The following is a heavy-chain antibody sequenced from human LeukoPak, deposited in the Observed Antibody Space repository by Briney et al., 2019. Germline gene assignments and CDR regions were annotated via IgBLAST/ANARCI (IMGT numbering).Heavy chain of an antibody. J-gene: IGHJ6*03. CDR3: ASTVTRYCYYYYMDV. D-gene: IGHD4-17*01. CDR1: GGSISSYY. Sequence: SETLSLTCTVSGGSISSYYWSWIRQPPGKGLVWIGYIYYSGSTNYNPSLKSRVTISVDTSKNQFPLKLSSVTAADTAVYYCASTVTRYCYYYYMDVWGKGTTVTVSS. CDR2: IYYSGST. V-gene: IGHV4-59*08.